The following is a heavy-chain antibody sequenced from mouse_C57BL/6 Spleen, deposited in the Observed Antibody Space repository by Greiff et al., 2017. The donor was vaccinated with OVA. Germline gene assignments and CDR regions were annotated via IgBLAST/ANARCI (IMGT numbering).Heavy chain of an antibody. Sequence: VKVVESGPELVKPGASVKISCKASGYAFSSSWMNWVKQRPGKGLEWIGRIYPGDGDTNYNGKFKGKATLTADKSSSTAYMQLSSLTSEDSAVYVCARGDGNYEGAFDYWGQGTTLTVSS. CDR2: IYPGDGDT. D-gene: IGHD2-1*01. J-gene: IGHJ2*01. CDR1: GYAFSSSW. V-gene: IGHV1-82*01. CDR3: ARGDGNYEGAFDY.